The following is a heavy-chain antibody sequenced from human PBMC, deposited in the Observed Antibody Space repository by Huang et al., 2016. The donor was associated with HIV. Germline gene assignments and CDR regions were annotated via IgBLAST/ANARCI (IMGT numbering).Heavy chain of an antibody. Sequence: QVQLQESGPGLVKPSETLSLTCTVSGGSISSHYWSWIRQPPGQGLGWIGSIYYSGSTNYNPSLKSRVTISVDTSKNQFSLKLSSVTAADTAVYYCARDTMVRGFDYWGQGTLVTVSS. CDR1: GGSISSHY. J-gene: IGHJ4*02. CDR3: ARDTMVRGFDY. V-gene: IGHV4-59*11. CDR2: IYYSGST. D-gene: IGHD3-10*01.